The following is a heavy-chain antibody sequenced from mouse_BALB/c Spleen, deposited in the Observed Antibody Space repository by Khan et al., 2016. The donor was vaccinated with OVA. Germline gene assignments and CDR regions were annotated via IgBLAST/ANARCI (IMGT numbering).Heavy chain of an antibody. J-gene: IGHJ2*01. CDR3: ARNYRYDVYFDY. CDR2: IYPYNDDT. CDR1: GYTFTSYV. V-gene: IGHV1S136*01. Sequence: VQLQQFGPELVKPGASVKMSCKASGYTFTSYVIHWVKQKPGQGLEWIGYIYPYNDDTKSNEKFKGKATLTSDKSSSTAYMELRSLTSEDSAVYYCARNYRYDVYFDYWGQGTTLTVSS. D-gene: IGHD2-14*01.